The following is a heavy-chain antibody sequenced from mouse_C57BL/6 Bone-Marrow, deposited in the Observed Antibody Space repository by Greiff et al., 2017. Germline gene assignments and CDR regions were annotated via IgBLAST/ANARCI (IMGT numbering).Heavy chain of an antibody. D-gene: IGHD1-1*01. CDR1: GYTFTSYW. J-gene: IGHJ2*01. Sequence: QVQLQQPGAELVKPGASVKLSCKASGYTFTSYWMHWVKQRPGQGLEWIGMIHPNSGSTNYNEKFKSKATLTVDKSSSTAYMQLSSLTSEDSAVYYCARCYGSSYPLGDWGQGTTLTVSS. CDR3: ARCYGSSYPLGD. CDR2: IHPNSGST. V-gene: IGHV1-64*01.